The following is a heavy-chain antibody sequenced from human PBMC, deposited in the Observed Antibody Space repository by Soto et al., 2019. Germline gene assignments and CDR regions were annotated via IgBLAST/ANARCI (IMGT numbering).Heavy chain of an antibody. V-gene: IGHV3-23*01. CDR3: AKDQLRCSGRYYFDS. CDR1: IFSFSTYA. Sequence: EVQLLESGGGLIQPGGSLRLSCTASIFSFSTYAMSWVRQAPGKGLEWVSTISGSGHTTYYADSVKGRFTVSRDNSKRTMFLQMSSLRAEDTAMYYCAKDQLRCSGRYYFDSWGRGTLVNVYS. D-gene: IGHD6-19*01. CDR2: ISGSGHTT. J-gene: IGHJ4*02.